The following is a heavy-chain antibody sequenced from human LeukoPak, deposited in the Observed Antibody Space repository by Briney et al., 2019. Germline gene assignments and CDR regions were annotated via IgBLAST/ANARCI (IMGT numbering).Heavy chain of an antibody. CDR2: ISGSGGST. Sequence: GGSLRLSCAASGFTFSSYGMHWVRQAPGKGLEWVSAISGSGGSTYYADSVKGRFTISRDNSKNTLYLQMNSLRAEDTAVYYCAKDAESYYYDGSGFDYWGQGTLVTVSS. D-gene: IGHD3-22*01. CDR3: AKDAESYYYDGSGFDY. V-gene: IGHV3-23*01. CDR1: GFTFSSYG. J-gene: IGHJ4*02.